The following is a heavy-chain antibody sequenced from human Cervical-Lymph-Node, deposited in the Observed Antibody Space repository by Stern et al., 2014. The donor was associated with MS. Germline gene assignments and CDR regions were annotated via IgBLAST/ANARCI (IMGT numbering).Heavy chain of an antibody. Sequence: QVQLVQSGGGLVQPGGSLRLSRAAPGFTFRDSYMPWIRQAPGQGLEWVSYVNTTGSTIYSPDSVKGRFTFSRDNAKNSLYLQMNSLRAEDTAVYYCARVLGSLFDSWGQGTLVTVSS. D-gene: IGHD3-10*01. V-gene: IGHV3-11*01. J-gene: IGHJ4*02. CDR3: ARVLGSLFDS. CDR2: VNTTGSTI. CDR1: GFTFRDSY.